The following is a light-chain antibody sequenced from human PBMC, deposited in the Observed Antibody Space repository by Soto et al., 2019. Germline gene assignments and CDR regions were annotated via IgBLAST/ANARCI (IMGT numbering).Light chain of an antibody. CDR3: QQRSNWPPTWT. CDR2: DAS. CDR1: QSVSSY. Sequence: EIVLTQSPATLSLSPGERATLSCRASQSVSSYLAWYQQKPGQAPRLLIYDASNRATGIPARFSGSGSGPDFTLTISSLEPEDFAVYYCQQRSNWPPTWTFGQGTKVEIK. J-gene: IGKJ1*01. V-gene: IGKV3-11*01.